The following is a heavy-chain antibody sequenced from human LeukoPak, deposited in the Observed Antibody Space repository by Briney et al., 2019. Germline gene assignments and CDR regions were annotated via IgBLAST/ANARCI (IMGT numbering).Heavy chain of an antibody. V-gene: IGHV4-61*02. Sequence: SETLSLTCTVSGGSISSGSYYWSWIRQPAGKGLEWIGRIYTSGSTNYNPSLKSRVTMSVDTSKNQFSLKLSSVTAADTAVYYCARDCSSTSCYRAFDYWGQGTLVTVSS. D-gene: IGHD2-2*01. CDR1: GGSISSGSYY. J-gene: IGHJ4*02. CDR3: ARDCSSTSCYRAFDY. CDR2: IYTSGST.